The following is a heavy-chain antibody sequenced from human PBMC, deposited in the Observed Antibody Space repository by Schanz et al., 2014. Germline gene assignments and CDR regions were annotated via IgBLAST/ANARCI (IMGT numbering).Heavy chain of an antibody. CDR1: GYTFTSHG. Sequence: QVQLVQSGAEVKKPGASVKVSCKASGYTFTSHGISWVRQAPGQGLEWMGWITAYNGDTNYALKLQGRVTITADKSSDTAYMELSSLRSEDPAVYYCAREVGLYDRGWFDPWGQGTLVTVSS. CDR3: AREVGLYDRGWFDP. V-gene: IGHV1-18*01. D-gene: IGHD3-22*01. CDR2: ITAYNGDT. J-gene: IGHJ5*02.